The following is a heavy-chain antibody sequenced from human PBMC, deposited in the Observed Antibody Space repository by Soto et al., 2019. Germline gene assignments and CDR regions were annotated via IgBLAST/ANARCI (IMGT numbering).Heavy chain of an antibody. CDR2: IYPGDSNT. CDR3: ARHHSNDILTGLNWFDP. V-gene: IGHV5-51*01. D-gene: IGHD3-9*01. J-gene: IGHJ5*02. Sequence: GESLKISCKGSGYSLTNYWLAWVRQLPGKGLEWMGIIYPGDSNTRYSPSFQGQVTISADKSISTAYLQWSSLKASDAAMYYCARHHSNDILTGLNWFDPWGQGTLVTVSS. CDR1: GYSLTNYW.